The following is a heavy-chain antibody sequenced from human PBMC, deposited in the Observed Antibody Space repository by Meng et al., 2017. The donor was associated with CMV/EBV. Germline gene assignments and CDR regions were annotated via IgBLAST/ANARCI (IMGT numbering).Heavy chain of an antibody. CDR2: IYSGGSST. D-gene: IGHD6-6*01. CDR3: AKAFRGTKYSSSSGRTRGGGMDV. V-gene: IGHV3-23*03. CDR1: GFTFSSYA. J-gene: IGHJ6*02. Sequence: ETLSLTCAASGFTFSSYAMSWVRQAPGKGLEWVSVIYSGGSSTYYADSVKGRFTISRDNSKNTLYLQMSSLRAEDTAVYYCAKAFRGTKYSSSSGRTRGGGMDVWGQGTTVTVSS.